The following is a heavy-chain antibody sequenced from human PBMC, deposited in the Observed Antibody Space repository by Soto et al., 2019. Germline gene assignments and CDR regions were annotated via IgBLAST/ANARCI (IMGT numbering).Heavy chain of an antibody. CDR1: GYTFTSYA. CDR2: INAGNGNT. D-gene: IGHD3-22*01. CDR3: AGSHYYYDSSTHGYD. V-gene: IGHV1-3*01. J-gene: IGHJ4*02. Sequence: ASVKVSCKASGYTFTSYAMHWVRQAPGQRLEWMGWINAGNGNTKYSQKFQGRVTITRDTSASTAYMELSSLRSEDTAVYYCAGSHYYYDSSTHGYDWGQGTLVTVSS.